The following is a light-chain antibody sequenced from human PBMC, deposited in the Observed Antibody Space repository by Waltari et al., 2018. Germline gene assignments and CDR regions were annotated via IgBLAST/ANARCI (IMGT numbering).Light chain of an antibody. J-gene: IGLJ3*02. V-gene: IGLV3-21*04. CDR2: YDS. Sequence: SYVLTQPPSASVAPGKTATITCGGNNIESKLVPWYQRRPGQAPVLVIYYDSDRPSGVPERFSGSNSGNTATLTISRVEAGDEADYYCQVRDSGTNPPWVFGGGTKLTVL. CDR3: QVRDSGTNPPWV. CDR1: NIESKL.